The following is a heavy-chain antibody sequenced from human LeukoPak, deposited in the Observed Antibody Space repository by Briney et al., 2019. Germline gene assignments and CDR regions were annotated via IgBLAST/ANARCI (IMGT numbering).Heavy chain of an antibody. CDR2: ISSGSGYI. J-gene: IGHJ4*02. CDR3: ARDDYSGTYSFDY. D-gene: IGHD1-26*01. V-gene: IGHV3-21*01. CDR1: GFTFNNYA. Sequence: PGGSLRLSCAASGFTFNNYAMSWVRQAPGKGLEWFSSISSGSGYIYYAQSVKGRFTISRDNAKNSMYLQMNSLRAEDAAVYFCARDDYSGTYSFDYWGQGTLVTVSP.